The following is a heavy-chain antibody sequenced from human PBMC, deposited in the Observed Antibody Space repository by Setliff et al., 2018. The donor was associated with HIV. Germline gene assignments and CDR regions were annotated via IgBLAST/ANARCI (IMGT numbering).Heavy chain of an antibody. Sequence: ASVKVSCKASGYTFTSYYMHWVRQAPGQGLEWMGIINPSGGSTSYAQKFQGRVTMTRDTSTSTVYMELSSLRSDDTAVYYCAREGGREYDFWSGYYRPYYYYMDVWGKGTTVTVSS. V-gene: IGHV1-46*01. CDR2: INPSGGST. CDR1: GYTFTSYY. CDR3: AREGGREYDFWSGYYRPYYYYMDV. D-gene: IGHD3-3*01. J-gene: IGHJ6*03.